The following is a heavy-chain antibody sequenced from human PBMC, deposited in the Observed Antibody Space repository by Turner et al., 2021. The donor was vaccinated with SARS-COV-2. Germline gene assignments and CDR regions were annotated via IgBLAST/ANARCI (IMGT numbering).Heavy chain of an antibody. J-gene: IGHJ6*02. CDR3: AREDDFWSGYHHYGMDV. CDR2: ISSNSSYI. D-gene: IGHD3-3*01. Sequence: EVQLVESGGGLVKPGGSLRLSCAASGFTFSSYSMNWVRQAPGKGLEWVSSISSNSSYIYYADSVKGRFTISRDNAKNSLYLQMNSLRAEDTAVYYCAREDDFWSGYHHYGMDVWGQGTTVTVSS. V-gene: IGHV3-21*01. CDR1: GFTFSSYS.